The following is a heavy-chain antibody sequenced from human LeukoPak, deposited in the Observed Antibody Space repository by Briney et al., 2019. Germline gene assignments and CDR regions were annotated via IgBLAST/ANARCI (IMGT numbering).Heavy chain of an antibody. CDR2: INPSGST. CDR1: GVSFSGYY. V-gene: IGHV4-34*01. J-gene: IGHJ4*02. CDR3: ARHRSGWLQSSFDY. D-gene: IGHD5-24*01. Sequence: SETLSLTCTVYGVSFSGYYWSWIRQPPGKGLEWIGEINPSGSTNYNPSLKSRVTISVDTSKNQFSLKLSSVTAADTAVYYCARHRSGWLQSSFDYWGQGTLVTVSS.